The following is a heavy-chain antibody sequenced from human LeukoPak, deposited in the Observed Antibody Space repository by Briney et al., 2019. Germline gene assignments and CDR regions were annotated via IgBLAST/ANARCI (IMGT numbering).Heavy chain of an antibody. CDR3: ATARSYPDIYYYYYYMDV. V-gene: IGHV3-11*01. CDR2: ISSSGSTI. Sequence: GGSLRLSCAASGFTFSDYYMSWIRQAPGKGLEWVSYISSSGSTIYYADSVKGRFTISRDNAKNSLYLQMNSLRAEDTAVYYCATARSYPDIYYYYYYMDVWGKGTTVTVSS. CDR1: GFTFSDYY. J-gene: IGHJ6*03. D-gene: IGHD1-26*01.